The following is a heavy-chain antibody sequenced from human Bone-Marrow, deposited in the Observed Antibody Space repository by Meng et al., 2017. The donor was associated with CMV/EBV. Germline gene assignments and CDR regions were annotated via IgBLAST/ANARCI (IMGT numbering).Heavy chain of an antibody. CDR2: ISYDGNAK. J-gene: IGHJ4*02. Sequence: GESLKISCAASGFTFDNYAMHWVRQAPGKGLEWVAVISYDGNAKYYAESVKGRFTISRDNSKNTLFLQMNSLRPEDTAMYYCARDFSGSYVVGGLDFWGQGTLVTASS. CDR3: ARDFSGSYVVGGLDF. CDR1: GFTFDNYA. D-gene: IGHD1-26*01. V-gene: IGHV3-30*17.